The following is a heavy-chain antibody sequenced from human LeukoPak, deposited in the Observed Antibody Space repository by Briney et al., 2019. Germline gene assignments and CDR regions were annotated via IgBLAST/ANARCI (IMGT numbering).Heavy chain of an antibody. CDR2: ISVSGDWT. Sequence: GGSLRLSCEAPGFTFSSYYMIWVRQAPGKGLEWVSVISVSGDWTYYADSVKGRFTISRDNSKNTLYLQMNSLRAEDTAVYYCANYRQSITAAGNSREFADYWGQGTLVTVSS. D-gene: IGHD6-13*01. V-gene: IGHV3-23*01. CDR3: ANYRQSITAAGNSREFADY. J-gene: IGHJ4*02. CDR1: GFTFSSYY.